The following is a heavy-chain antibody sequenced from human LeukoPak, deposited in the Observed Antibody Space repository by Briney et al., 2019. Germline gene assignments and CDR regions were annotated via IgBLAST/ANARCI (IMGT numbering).Heavy chain of an antibody. V-gene: IGHV3-30*18. CDR3: AKDRGRTSDYYYYGMDV. CDR2: ISYDGSNK. J-gene: IGHJ6*02. CDR1: GFTFSSYG. D-gene: IGHD1/OR15-1a*01. Sequence: GGSLRLSCAASGFTFSSYGMHWVRQAPGKGLEWVAVISYDGSNKYYADSVKGRFTISRDNSKNTLYLQMSSLRAEDTAVYYCAKDRGRTSDYYYYGMDVWGQGTTVTVSS.